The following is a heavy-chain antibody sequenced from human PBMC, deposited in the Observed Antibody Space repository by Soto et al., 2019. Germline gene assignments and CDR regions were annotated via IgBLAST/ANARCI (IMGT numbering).Heavy chain of an antibody. CDR2: INPAGNVQ. J-gene: IGHJ3*02. V-gene: IGHV3-7*01. CDR1: GLTFSISW. Sequence: VQLVESGGGLVQPGESLRLSCTASGLTFSISWKTWVRQAPGEGLEWVSNINPAGNVQHYADSVKERFTISRDNAKNSLFLQMSGLRVEDTAVYYCATANTPYAFDMWGQGTMVTVSS. CDR3: ATANTPYAFDM.